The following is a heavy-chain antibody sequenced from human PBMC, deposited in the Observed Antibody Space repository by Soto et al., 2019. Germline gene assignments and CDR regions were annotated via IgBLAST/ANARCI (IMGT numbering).Heavy chain of an antibody. V-gene: IGHV3-74*01. Sequence: EAQLVESGGGLVQPGGSLRLSCAASGFTFSTYWMHWVRQAPGGGLVWVSRIKGDESNTNYAESVKGRFTISRDNAKNTVYLQMNSLRAEDKAIYYCARGALRAYYLDYWGQGVLVTVSS. CDR3: ARGALRAYYLDY. CDR1: GFTFSTYW. D-gene: IGHD3-10*01. J-gene: IGHJ4*02. CDR2: IKGDESNT.